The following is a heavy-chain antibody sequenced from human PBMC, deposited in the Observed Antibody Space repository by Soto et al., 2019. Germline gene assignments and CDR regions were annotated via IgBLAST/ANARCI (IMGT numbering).Heavy chain of an antibody. Sequence: GGSLRLSCAASGFTFDDYAMHWVRQAPGKGLEWVSGISWNSGSIGYADSVKGRFTISRDNAKNSLYLQMNSLRAEDTALYYCAKASNLGARQQWLNSGFDYWGQGTLVTVSS. CDR2: ISWNSGSI. J-gene: IGHJ4*02. CDR1: GFTFDDYA. CDR3: AKASNLGARQQWLNSGFDY. V-gene: IGHV3-9*01. D-gene: IGHD6-19*01.